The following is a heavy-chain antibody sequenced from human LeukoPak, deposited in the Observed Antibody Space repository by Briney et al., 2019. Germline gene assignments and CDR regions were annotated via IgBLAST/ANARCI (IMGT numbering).Heavy chain of an antibody. CDR3: AKGHGWEASYYYYYMDV. CDR2: IYSGGNT. CDR1: GFTVSDNY. J-gene: IGHJ6*03. Sequence: GGSLRLSCAASGFTVSDNYMSWVRQAPGKGLEWVSVIYSGGNTYYADSVKGRFTISRDNSKNTLYLQMNSLRAEDTAVYYCAKGHGWEASYYYYYMDVWGKGTTVTISS. V-gene: IGHV3-53*01. D-gene: IGHD1-26*01.